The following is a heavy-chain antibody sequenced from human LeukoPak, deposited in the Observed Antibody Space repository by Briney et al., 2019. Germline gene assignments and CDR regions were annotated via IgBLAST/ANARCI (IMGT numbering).Heavy chain of an antibody. CDR1: GFTFDSLW. J-gene: IGHJ4*02. D-gene: IGHD3-22*01. Sequence: GGSLRLSCVGSGFTFDSLWMTWVRQAPGKGLGWVSAISGSGGSTYYADSVKGRFTISRDNSKNTLYLQMNSLRAEDTAVYYCATKRTHYYDSSGYPRSQSYFDYWGQGTLVTVSS. CDR2: ISGSGGST. V-gene: IGHV3-23*01. CDR3: ATKRTHYYDSSGYPRSQSYFDY.